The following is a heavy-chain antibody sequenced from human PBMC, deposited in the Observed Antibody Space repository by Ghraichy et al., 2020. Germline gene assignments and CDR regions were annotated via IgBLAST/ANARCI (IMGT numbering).Heavy chain of an antibody. V-gene: IGHV3-21*01. CDR2: ISSSSSYI. Sequence: LSLTCAASGFTFRSYSLNWVRQAPGKGLEWVSSISSSSSYIYYADSVKGRFTISRDNAKNSLYLQMNSLRAEDTAVYYCARDTYYYDTIAYFDYWGQGTLVTVSS. CDR1: GFTFRSYS. D-gene: IGHD3-22*01. CDR3: ARDTYYYDTIAYFDY. J-gene: IGHJ4*02.